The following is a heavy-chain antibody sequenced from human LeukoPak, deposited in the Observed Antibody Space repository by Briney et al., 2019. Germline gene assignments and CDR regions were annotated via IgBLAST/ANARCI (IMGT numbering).Heavy chain of an antibody. CDR3: ARVAYYYGSGSLDAFDI. CDR1: GYSFTTYW. CDR2: IYPGDSDT. Sequence: GESLKISCKGSGYSFTTYWIGWVRQMPGKGLEWMGIIYPGDSDTRYSPSFQGQVTISADKSISTAYLQWSSLKASDTAMYYCARVAYYYGSGSLDAFDIWGQGTMATVSS. J-gene: IGHJ3*02. D-gene: IGHD3-10*01. V-gene: IGHV5-51*01.